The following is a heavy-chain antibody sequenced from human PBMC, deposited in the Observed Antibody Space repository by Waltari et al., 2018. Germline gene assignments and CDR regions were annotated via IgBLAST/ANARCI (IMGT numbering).Heavy chain of an antibody. V-gene: IGHV4-39*07. CDR3: ARRSGYYDL. CDR1: GGSISSSSYS. Sequence: QLQLQESGPGLLKPSETLSLTCTVSGGSISSSSYSWGWIRQPPGKGLEWIADLYSTGTPYYNPSLKSRVTISVDTSRNQFSLKLSSVTAADTAVYFCARRSGYYDLWGQGTMVTVSS. CDR2: LYSTGTP. D-gene: IGHD3-3*01. J-gene: IGHJ3*01.